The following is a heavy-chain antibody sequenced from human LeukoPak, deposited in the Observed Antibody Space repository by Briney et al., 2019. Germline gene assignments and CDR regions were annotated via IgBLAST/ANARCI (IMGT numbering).Heavy chain of an antibody. Sequence: ASVKVSCKVSGYTLTELSMHWLRQAPGKGLEWMGGFDPEDGETIYAQKFQGRVTMTEDTSTDTAYMELSSLRSEDTAVYYCATYGSYCNHYYFDYWGQGTLVIVSS. J-gene: IGHJ4*02. CDR1: GYTLTELS. CDR3: ATYGSYCNHYYFDY. CDR2: FDPEDGET. D-gene: IGHD1-26*01. V-gene: IGHV1-24*01.